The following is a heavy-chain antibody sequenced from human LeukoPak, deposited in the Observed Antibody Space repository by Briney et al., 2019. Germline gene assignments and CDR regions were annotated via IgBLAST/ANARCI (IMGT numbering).Heavy chain of an antibody. V-gene: IGHV3-21*01. CDR1: GFTISNSG. CDR3: ARGLDSYYDY. D-gene: IGHD2-21*01. Sequence: GGSLRLSCAASGFTISNSGMHWVRQAPGKGLEWVSSISRSSNYIYYADSVKGRFTISRDDAKNSLYLEMNSLRAEDTSVYYCARGLDSYYDYWGQGTLVTVSS. J-gene: IGHJ4*02. CDR2: ISRSSNYI.